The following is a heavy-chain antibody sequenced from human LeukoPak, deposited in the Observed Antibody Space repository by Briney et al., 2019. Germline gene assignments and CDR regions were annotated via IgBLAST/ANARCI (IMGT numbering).Heavy chain of an antibody. CDR3: ARAARYCSSTSCYSPDY. CDR1: GYTFTGYY. D-gene: IGHD2-2*01. Sequence: ASVKVSCKASGYTFTGYYMHWVRQAPGQGLEWMGWINPNSGGTNYAQKLQGRVTMTTDTSTSTAYMELRSLRSDDTAVYYCARAARYCSSTSCYSPDYWGQGTLVTVSS. CDR2: INPNSGGT. J-gene: IGHJ4*02. V-gene: IGHV1-2*02.